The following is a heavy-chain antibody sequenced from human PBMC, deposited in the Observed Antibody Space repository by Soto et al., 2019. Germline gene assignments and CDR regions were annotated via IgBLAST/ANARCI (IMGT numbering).Heavy chain of an antibody. D-gene: IGHD3-10*01. V-gene: IGHV4-59*01. Sequence: PSETLSLTCTVSGGSISSYYWSWIRQPPGKGLEWIGYIYYSGSTNYNPSLKSRVTISVDTSKNQFSLKLSSVTAADTAMYYCARLNMVRGVDLDYWGQGTLVTVSS. J-gene: IGHJ4*02. CDR3: ARLNMVRGVDLDY. CDR2: IYYSGST. CDR1: GGSISSYY.